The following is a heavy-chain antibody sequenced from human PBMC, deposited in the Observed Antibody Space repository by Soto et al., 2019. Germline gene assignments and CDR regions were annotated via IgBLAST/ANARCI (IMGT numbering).Heavy chain of an antibody. CDR2: INSAGST. Sequence: EVQLVESGGTLVQPGGSLRLSCAASGFDASVNYMTWVRQAPGKGLEWVSAINSAGSTFYADSVKGRFTISRDNSKNTMYIQMNSLRVEDTAMYYCVRENYSYGMDVWGQGTAVTVSS. J-gene: IGHJ6*02. CDR3: VRENYSYGMDV. CDR1: GFDASVNY. V-gene: IGHV3-66*01.